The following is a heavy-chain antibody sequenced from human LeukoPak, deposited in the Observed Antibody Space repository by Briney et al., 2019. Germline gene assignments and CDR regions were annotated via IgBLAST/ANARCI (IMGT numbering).Heavy chain of an antibody. CDR3: ARNFEL. Sequence: SQTLSLTSTVSGGSISSGSYYWSWIRQPAGKGLEWIGRIYPSGTTNYNPSLKSRVTISLDTSNNHFSLKLISVTAADTAVYYCARNFELWGQGTLVTVSS. CDR1: GGSISSGSYY. CDR2: IYPSGTT. J-gene: IGHJ5*02. V-gene: IGHV4-61*02.